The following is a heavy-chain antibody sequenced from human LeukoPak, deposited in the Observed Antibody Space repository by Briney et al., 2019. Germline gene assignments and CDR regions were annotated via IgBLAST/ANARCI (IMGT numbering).Heavy chain of an antibody. V-gene: IGHV1-2*02. Sequence: EASVKVSCKASGYTFTSYYIHWVQQAPGQGLEWMGWINPDSGGTNYAQQFQGRVTMTRDTSISTVYMDLSRLRSDDTAMYYCVREARAGNWFDPWGQGTLVIVSS. J-gene: IGHJ5*02. CDR1: GYTFTSYY. CDR2: INPDSGGT. CDR3: VREARAGNWFDP.